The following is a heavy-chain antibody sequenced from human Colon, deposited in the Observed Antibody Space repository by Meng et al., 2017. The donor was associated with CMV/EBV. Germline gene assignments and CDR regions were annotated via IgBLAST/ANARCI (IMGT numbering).Heavy chain of an antibody. Sequence: GSRKISGAASGFTFSKIAMHWVRQAPGKGLEWVAFTSYDGRYKGYADSVKGRFTISRDNSKNTLFLQMNSLRAEDTAVYFCARDDVLGPTTHSNVGYFDYWGQGTLVTVSS. CDR3: ARDDVLGPTTHSNVGYFDY. D-gene: IGHD1-26*01. J-gene: IGHJ4*02. V-gene: IGHV3-30*04. CDR1: GFTFSKIA. CDR2: TSYDGRYK.